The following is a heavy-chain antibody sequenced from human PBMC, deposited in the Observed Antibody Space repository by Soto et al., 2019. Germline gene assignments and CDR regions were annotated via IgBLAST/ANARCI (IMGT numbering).Heavy chain of an antibody. CDR3: ARDPTTIVLMVYATEAYFYY. D-gene: IGHD2-8*01. CDR1: GFTSSSYS. J-gene: IGHJ4*02. Sequence: PGGSLRLSCAASGFTSSSYSMNWVRQAPGKGLEWVSSISSSSSYIYYADSVKGRFTISRDNAKNSLYLQMNSLRAEDTAVYYCARDPTTIVLMVYATEAYFYYCGKGTLVTVSS. CDR2: ISSSSSYI. V-gene: IGHV3-21*01.